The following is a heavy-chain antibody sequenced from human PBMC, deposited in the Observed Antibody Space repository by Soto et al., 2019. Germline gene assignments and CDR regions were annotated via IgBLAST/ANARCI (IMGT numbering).Heavy chain of an antibody. CDR3: ASQYYYYSSAYSYDREDFDY. J-gene: IGHJ4*02. V-gene: IGHV1-69*02. Sequence: QVQLVQSGAEVKKPGSSVKVSCKASGGTFSSYTISWVRQAPGQGLEWMGRIIPMLDIANYARKFQGRVTITAYNSTSTAYIELSTLRSEDTAVYYFASQYYYYSSAYSYDREDFDYWGQGTLVTVSS. CDR1: GGTFSSYT. CDR2: IIPMLDIA. D-gene: IGHD3-22*01.